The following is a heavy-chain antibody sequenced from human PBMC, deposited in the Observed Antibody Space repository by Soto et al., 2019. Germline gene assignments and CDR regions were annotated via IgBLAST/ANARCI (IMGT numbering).Heavy chain of an antibody. J-gene: IGHJ4*02. CDR2: IKSKTDGGTT. CDR1: GFTFSNAW. D-gene: IGHD3-10*01. CDR3: TTDLVLLWFGELLSYFDY. V-gene: IGHV3-15*01. Sequence: PGGSLRLSCAASGFTFSNAWMSWVRQAPGKGLEWVGRIKSKTDGGTTDYAAPVKGRFTISRDDSKNTLYLQMNSLKTEDTAVYYCTTDLVLLWFGELLSYFDYWGQGTLVTV.